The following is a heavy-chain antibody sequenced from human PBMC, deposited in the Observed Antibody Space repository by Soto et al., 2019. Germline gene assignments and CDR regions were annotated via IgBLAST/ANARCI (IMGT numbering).Heavy chain of an antibody. CDR1: GFTFNSYS. CDR2: ISSSRTTI. D-gene: IGHD1-26*01. CDR3: AGEVEVQRDFGGGYFLDY. Sequence: EVQLVESGGGSIQAGGSLRLSCAASGFTFNSYSMNWVRQAPGKGLEWVSFISSSRTTIYYGDSVKGRFTIFRDNAKNSVVLAKSGLRVEDPAIFYRAGEVEVQRDFGGGYFLDYWGQGTLVTVSS. V-gene: IGHV3-48*01. J-gene: IGHJ4*02.